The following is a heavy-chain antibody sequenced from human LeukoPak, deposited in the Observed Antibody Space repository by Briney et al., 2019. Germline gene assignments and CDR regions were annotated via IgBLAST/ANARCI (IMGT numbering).Heavy chain of an antibody. V-gene: IGHV1-69*05. J-gene: IGHJ3*02. CDR1: GGSFSSYA. CDR3: TGYEPYDAFDI. Sequence: AVKVSCKASGGSFSSYAISWVRQAPGQGLEWMGRIIPIFGTANYAQKFQGRVTITTDESTSTASMELRSLRPAAPGRHYFTGYEPYDAFDIWGQGAMVTVSS. D-gene: IGHD1-14*01. CDR2: IIPIFGTA.